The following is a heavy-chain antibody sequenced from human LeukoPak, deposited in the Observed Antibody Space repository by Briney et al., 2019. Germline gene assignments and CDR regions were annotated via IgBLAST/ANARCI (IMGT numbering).Heavy chain of an antibody. V-gene: IGHV4-4*02. D-gene: IGHD6-13*01. J-gene: IGHJ4*02. CDR2: IYHSGST. Sequence: SGTLSLTCAVSGGSISSSNWWSWVRQPPGKGLEWIGEIYHSGSTNYNPSLKSRVTISVDKSRNQCSLKLSSVTAADTAVYYCARSSQFSSTSFDYWGQGTLVTVSS. CDR3: ARSSQFSSTSFDY. CDR1: GGSISSSNW.